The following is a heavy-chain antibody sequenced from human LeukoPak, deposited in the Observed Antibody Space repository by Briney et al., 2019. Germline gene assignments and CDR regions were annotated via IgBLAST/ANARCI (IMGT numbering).Heavy chain of an antibody. J-gene: IGHJ6*02. CDR3: ASDQFGGDSTAHHYYGMDV. V-gene: IGHV3-30*03. Sequence: PGGSLRLSCAASGFTFSSFGMHWVRQAPGKGLEWVSLILYDGTKKFYGDSVKGRFIISRDNSNNTLYLQMDNLRVDDTAVYYCASDQFGGDSTAHHYYGMDVWGQGTTVTVSS. CDR2: ILYDGTKK. CDR1: GFTFSSFG. D-gene: IGHD3-16*01.